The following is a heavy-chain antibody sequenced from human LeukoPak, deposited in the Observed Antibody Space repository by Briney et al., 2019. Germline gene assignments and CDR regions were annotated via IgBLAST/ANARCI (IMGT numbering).Heavy chain of an antibody. CDR1: GGSISSHY. CDR3: ASANYYYYYYMDV. V-gene: IGHV4-59*11. CDR2: IYYSGST. J-gene: IGHJ6*03. Sequence: NPSETLSLTCTVSGGSISSHYWSWIRQPPGKGLEWIGYIYYSGSTNYNPSLKSRVTISVDTSKNQFSLKLSSVTAADTAVYYCASANYYYYYYMDVWGKGTTVTVSS.